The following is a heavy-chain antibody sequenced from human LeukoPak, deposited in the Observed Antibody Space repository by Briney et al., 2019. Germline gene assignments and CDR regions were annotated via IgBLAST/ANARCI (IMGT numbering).Heavy chain of an antibody. V-gene: IGHV3-33*01. D-gene: IGHD3-10*01. Sequence: PGGSLRLSCAASGFTFSSYGMHGVRQAPGKAREGVAVIWHDGSNKYYADSVKGRFTISRDNSKNTLYLQMNSLRAEDTAVYYCARGVYYYYYYMDVWGKGTTVTVSS. CDR3: ARGVYYYYYYMDV. J-gene: IGHJ6*03. CDR2: IWHDGSNK. CDR1: GFTFSSYG.